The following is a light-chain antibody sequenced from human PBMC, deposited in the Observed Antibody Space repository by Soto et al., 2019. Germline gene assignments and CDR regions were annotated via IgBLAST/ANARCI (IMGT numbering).Light chain of an antibody. CDR2: GNS. Sequence: QSVLTQPASVSGSPGQSITISCTGSSSNIGAGYDVHWYQQLPGTAPKLLIYGNSNRPSGVPDRFSGSKSGTSASLAITGLQAEDEADYYCQSYDSSLSGPTHKVFGTGTKVTVL. J-gene: IGLJ1*01. CDR3: QSYDSSLSGPTHKV. V-gene: IGLV1-40*01. CDR1: SSNIGAGYD.